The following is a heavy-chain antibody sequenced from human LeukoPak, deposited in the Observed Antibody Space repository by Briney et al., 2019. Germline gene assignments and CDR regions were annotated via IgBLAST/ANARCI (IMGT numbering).Heavy chain of an antibody. J-gene: IGHJ3*01. CDR3: ARAKIAAAGTGAFDV. V-gene: IGHV3-23*01. Sequence: GGSLRLSCAASGFTFSSYAMTWVRQAPGKGLEWVSAFSATDGSAQYAESVEGRFTISRDNSKNTLFLQMNSLGAEDTAVYYCARAKIAAAGTGAFDVWGQGTLVSVSS. CDR2: FSATDGSA. CDR1: GFTFSSYA. D-gene: IGHD6-13*01.